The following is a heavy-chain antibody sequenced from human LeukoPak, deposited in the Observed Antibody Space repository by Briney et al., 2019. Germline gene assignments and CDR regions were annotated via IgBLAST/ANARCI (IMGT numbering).Heavy chain of an antibody. CDR3: ANQWYSSSRSPSDY. V-gene: IGHV3-23*01. Sequence: GGSLRLSCAASGFTFSSYAMSWVRQAPGKGLEWVSGISGSGGSTYYADSVKGRFTISRDNSKNTLYLQMNSLRAEDTAVYYCANQWYSSSRSPSDYWGQGTLVTVSS. CDR2: ISGSGGST. CDR1: GFTFSSYA. J-gene: IGHJ4*02. D-gene: IGHD6-13*01.